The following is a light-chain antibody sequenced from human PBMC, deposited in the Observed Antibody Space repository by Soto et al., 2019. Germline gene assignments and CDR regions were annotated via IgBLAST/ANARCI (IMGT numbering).Light chain of an antibody. V-gene: IGKV1-39*01. CDR3: QQGYNTPRT. Sequence: DIEVTQSPSFLSTSVGDRVTISCRASQTIGTYLNLYQQKPGKAPKLLIYVAANLQGGVPSRFGGSGSGREFTLTISSLQPEDSATYYCQQGYNTPRTFGQGTKVAIE. CDR2: VAA. J-gene: IGKJ1*01. CDR1: QTIGTY.